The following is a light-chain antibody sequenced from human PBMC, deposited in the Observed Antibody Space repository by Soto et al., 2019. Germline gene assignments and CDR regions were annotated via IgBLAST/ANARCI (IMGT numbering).Light chain of an antibody. CDR2: EVS. CDR3: MQGTHWPLT. Sequence: VVMTQSPLSLPVTLGQPASISCRSSQSLLYSDGKTFLTWFHQRPGQAPRRLIYEVSNRDSGVQDRFSGSGSVTDFTLKISRVEAEDVGVYYCMQGTHWPLTFGGGTKVEIK. J-gene: IGKJ4*01. V-gene: IGKV2-30*01. CDR1: QSLLYSDGKTF.